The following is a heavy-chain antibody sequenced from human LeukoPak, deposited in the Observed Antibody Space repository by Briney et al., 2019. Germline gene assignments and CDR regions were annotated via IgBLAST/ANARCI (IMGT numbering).Heavy chain of an antibody. V-gene: IGHV4-39*01. D-gene: IGHD6-6*01. CDR2: MYYSGST. CDR1: GGSISSSDSY. J-gene: IGHJ4*02. Sequence: PSETLSLTCTVSGGSISSSDSYWGWIRQPPGKGLEWIGSMYYSGSTYYNPSLKSRVTISVDTSKDQFSLKLSSVTAADTAVYYCARPTREYSSSSYYFDYWGQGILVTVSS. CDR3: ARPTREYSSSSYYFDY.